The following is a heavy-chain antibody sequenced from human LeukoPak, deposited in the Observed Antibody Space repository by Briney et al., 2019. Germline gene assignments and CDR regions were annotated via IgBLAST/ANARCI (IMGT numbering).Heavy chain of an antibody. CDR2: LYLYGTT. V-gene: IGHV4-4*02. D-gene: IGHD1/OR15-1a*01. Sequence: SETLSLTCSVAIGSISSSKWWSCVRQSPVKGLECIGELYLYGTTTYNPSFASRVTMSVDMSRNQFSLKLTSVTAANTAVYYCARQKWEQQGRDYYFNGLDVWGLGTTVIVSS. CDR3: ARQKWEQQGRDYYFNGLDV. J-gene: IGHJ6*02. CDR1: IGSISSSKW.